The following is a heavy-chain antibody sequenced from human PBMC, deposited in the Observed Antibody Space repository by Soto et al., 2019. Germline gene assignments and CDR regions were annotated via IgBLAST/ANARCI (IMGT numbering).Heavy chain of an antibody. CDR2: IYYSGST. J-gene: IGHJ4*02. D-gene: IGHD3-10*01. CDR1: GGSISSGDCY. Sequence: TLSLTCTVSGGSISSGDCYWSWIRQPPGKGLEWIGYIYYSGSTYYNPSLKSRVTISVDTSKNQFSLKLSSVTAADTAVYYCARDRVYYGSGSYRASRLFDDWGQGTLVTVSS. V-gene: IGHV4-30-4*01. CDR3: ARDRVYYGSGSYRASRLFDD.